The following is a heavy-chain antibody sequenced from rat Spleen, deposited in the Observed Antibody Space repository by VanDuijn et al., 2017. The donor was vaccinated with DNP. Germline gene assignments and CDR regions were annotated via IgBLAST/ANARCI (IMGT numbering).Heavy chain of an antibody. V-gene: IGHV6-6*01. CDR2: IKAKSNNYAT. CDR1: GFTFSTAW. D-gene: IGHD1-2*01. J-gene: IGHJ3*01. Sequence: EVQVLESGGGLVQPGNSLKLSCATSGFTFSTAWMYWYRQFPEKRLEWVARIKAKSNNYATDYTESVKGRFTISRDDSKSSIYLQMNNLKEEDTAIYYCAWDSSYILAYWGQGTLVTVSS. CDR3: AWDSSYILAY.